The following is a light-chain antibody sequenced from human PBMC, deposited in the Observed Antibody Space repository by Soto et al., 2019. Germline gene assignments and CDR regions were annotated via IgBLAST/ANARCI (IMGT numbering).Light chain of an antibody. CDR2: GSS. CDR1: QSVSNNY. V-gene: IGKV3-20*01. J-gene: IGKJ2*01. CDR3: QQYGSSPPYT. Sequence: EVVLTQSPGTLSLSPGERATLSCRASQSVSNNYLAWYQQKPGQSPKLLIFGSSDRATGVPDRFSGSGSGTDFTRTISSLEPEDVSVYYCQQYGSSPPYTFGQGTKLEIK.